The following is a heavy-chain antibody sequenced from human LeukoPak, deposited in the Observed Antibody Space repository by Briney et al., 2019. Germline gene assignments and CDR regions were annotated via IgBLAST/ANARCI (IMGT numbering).Heavy chain of an antibody. J-gene: IGHJ5*02. D-gene: IGHD6-13*01. CDR3: AREGDSSSVGWLDP. CDR1: GSTFINYW. V-gene: IGHV3-7*01. CDR2: INQDGSEK. Sequence: GRCLTPSRPPSGSTFINYWMIWVRHAAREGLEWVANINQDGSEKYYVYSVKGRFTISRDNAKNSLYLQMNSLKAEDTAVYYCAREGDSSSVGWLDPWGQGTLVTVSS.